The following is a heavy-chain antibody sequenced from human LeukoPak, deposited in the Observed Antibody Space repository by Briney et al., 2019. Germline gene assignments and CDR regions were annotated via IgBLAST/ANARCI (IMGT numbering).Heavy chain of an antibody. CDR3: ARAHSGSYPGY. CDR2: INPSGGST. D-gene: IGHD1-26*01. CDR1: GYTFTNFY. Sequence: ASVKVSCKASGYTFTNFYMHWVRQAPGQGLEWMGLINPSGGSTSYAQKFQGRVAMTRDTSTSTVCMELSSLRSEDTAVYYCARAHSGSYPGYWGQGTLLTVSS. J-gene: IGHJ4*02. V-gene: IGHV1-46*01.